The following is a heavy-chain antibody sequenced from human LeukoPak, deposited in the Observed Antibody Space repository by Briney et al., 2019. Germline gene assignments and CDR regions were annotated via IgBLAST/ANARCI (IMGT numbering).Heavy chain of an antibody. Sequence: SGPTLAKPTQTLTLTCTFSGFSLNTLGAGVAWIRQPPGKALEGLALIFWDDDKHYSPSLKSRLTLTKDTSKSQVVLTMTHMDPVDTGTYYCAHTHYYGSGLDHWGQGTLATVSS. CDR3: AHTHYYGSGLDH. J-gene: IGHJ5*02. CDR1: GFSLNTLGAG. D-gene: IGHD3-10*01. V-gene: IGHV2-5*02. CDR2: IFWDDDK.